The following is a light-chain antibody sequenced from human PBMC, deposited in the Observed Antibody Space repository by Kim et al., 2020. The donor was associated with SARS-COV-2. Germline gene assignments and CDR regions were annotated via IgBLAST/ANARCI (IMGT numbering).Light chain of an antibody. V-gene: IGKV4-1*01. J-gene: IGKJ2*01. CDR2: WAS. CDR1: QSVLYNSNNKNH. Sequence: RATINCKSSQSVLYNSNNKNHLAWYQQKPGQPPKLVIYWASTRESGVPDRLSGGGSGTDFTLTISSLQAEDVAIYYCQQYHSASFTFGQGTKLEI. CDR3: QQYHSASFT.